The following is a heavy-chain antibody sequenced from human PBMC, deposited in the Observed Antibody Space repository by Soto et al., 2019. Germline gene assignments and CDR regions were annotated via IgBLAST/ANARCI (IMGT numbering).Heavy chain of an antibody. J-gene: IGHJ4*02. Sequence: ASVKVSCKASGYTFTSYGISWVRQAPGQGLEWMGWISAYNGNTNYAQKLQGRVTMTTDTSTSTAYMELRSLRSDDTAVYYCARAGSAGTKYGYFDYWGQGTLVTVSS. D-gene: IGHD1-7*01. V-gene: IGHV1-18*01. CDR2: ISAYNGNT. CDR1: GYTFTSYG. CDR3: ARAGSAGTKYGYFDY.